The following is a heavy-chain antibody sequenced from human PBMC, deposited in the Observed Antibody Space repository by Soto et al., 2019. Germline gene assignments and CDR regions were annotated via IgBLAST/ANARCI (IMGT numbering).Heavy chain of an antibody. CDR1: GYTFRRYA. CDR2: INAGNGKT. CDR3: AREGQWLAGDY. V-gene: IGHV1-3*01. D-gene: IGHD6-19*01. Sequence: QVQLVQSGAEVKEPGASVTVSCRASGYTFRRYAMHWVRQAPGQSLEWVGWINAGNGKTGYSGDLQGRVTITRDTSASTVYMELANLRSEETAVYYCAREGQWLAGDYWGQGTRVNVSP. J-gene: IGHJ4*02.